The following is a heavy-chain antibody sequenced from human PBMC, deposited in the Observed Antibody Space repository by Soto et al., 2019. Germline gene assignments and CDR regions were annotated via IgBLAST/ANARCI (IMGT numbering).Heavy chain of an antibody. Sequence: GGSLRLSCAASGFTFSSYAMKWVRQAPGKGLEWVSLIGESGTPTYYADSVKGRFTISRDNSKNTLYLQMNSLRAEDTAVYYCANTDLLLPGYFDYWGQGTLVTVSS. CDR3: ANTDLLLPGYFDY. J-gene: IGHJ4*02. V-gene: IGHV3-23*01. CDR1: GFTFSSYA. D-gene: IGHD3-22*01. CDR2: IGESGTPT.